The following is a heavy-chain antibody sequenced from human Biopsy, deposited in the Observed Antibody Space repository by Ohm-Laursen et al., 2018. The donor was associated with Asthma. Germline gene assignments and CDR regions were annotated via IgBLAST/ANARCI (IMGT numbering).Heavy chain of an antibody. CDR1: GGTFSSYA. D-gene: IGHD7-27*01. V-gene: IGHV1-69*13. Sequence: GASVKVSCKASGGTFSSYAISWARQAPGQGLEWMGGIIPIFGTANYAQKFQGRVTITADESTSTAYMELSSLRSEDTAVYYCARSSHINWGGYFDYWGQGTLVTVSS. CDR3: ARSSHINWGGYFDY. J-gene: IGHJ4*02. CDR2: IIPIFGTA.